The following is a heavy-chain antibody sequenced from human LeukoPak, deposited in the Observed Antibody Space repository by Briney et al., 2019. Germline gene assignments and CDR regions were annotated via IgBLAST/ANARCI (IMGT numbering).Heavy chain of an antibody. D-gene: IGHD2-8*01. Sequence: GGSLRLSCAASGFTVSSTYMSWVRQAPGKGLEWVSIIYSAGSTYYADSVKGRFTISRDNSKNTLYLQMNSLRAEATAVYYCAKGHCTNGICWLDWGQGTLVTVSS. CDR3: AKGHCTNGICWLD. CDR2: IYSAGST. CDR1: GFTVSSTY. V-gene: IGHV3-53*01. J-gene: IGHJ4*02.